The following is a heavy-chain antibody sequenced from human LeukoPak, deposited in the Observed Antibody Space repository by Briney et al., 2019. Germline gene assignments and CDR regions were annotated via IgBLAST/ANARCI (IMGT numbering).Heavy chain of an antibody. D-gene: IGHD3-22*01. J-gene: IGHJ4*02. CDR2: ISGSGGST. CDR3: AKPLGYDSSGYYYYYFDY. CDR1: GFTFSSYA. V-gene: IGHV3-23*01. Sequence: PGGSLRLSCAASGFTFSSYAMSWVRQAPGKGLEWVSAISGSGGSTYYADSVKGRFTISRDNSKSTLYLQMNSLRAEDTAVYYCAKPLGYDSSGYYYYYFDYWGQGTLVTVSS.